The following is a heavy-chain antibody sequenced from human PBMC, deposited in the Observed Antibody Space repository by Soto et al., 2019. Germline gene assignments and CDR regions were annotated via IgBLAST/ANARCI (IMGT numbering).Heavy chain of an antibody. V-gene: IGHV1-69*01. CDR3: ARGGSGYVWFNEF. CDR2: IIPIFGTA. D-gene: IGHD3-22*01. J-gene: IGHJ4*02. Sequence: QEHLLQSGAEVKKPGSSVKVSCKALGGIFRSYAISWVGKARGQGLEWMGGIIPIFGTANYAQKFQGRVTITADESTNTAYMDLSSLKSEDTAIYYCARGGSGYVWFNEFWGQGTLVTVSS. CDR1: GGIFRSYA.